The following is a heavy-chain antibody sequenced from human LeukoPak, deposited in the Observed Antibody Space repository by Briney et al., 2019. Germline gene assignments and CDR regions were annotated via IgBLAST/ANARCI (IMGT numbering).Heavy chain of an antibody. CDR1: GFTVSSNY. CDR2: IYSGGST. Sequence: GGSLRLSCAASGFTVSSNYMSWVRQAPGKGLEWVSVIYSGGSTYYADSVKSRFTISRDNSKNTLYLQMNSLRAEDTAVYYCARSYCSSSSCYYPPDYWGQGTLVTVSS. J-gene: IGHJ4*02. CDR3: ARSYCSSSSCYYPPDY. V-gene: IGHV3-66*01. D-gene: IGHD2-2*01.